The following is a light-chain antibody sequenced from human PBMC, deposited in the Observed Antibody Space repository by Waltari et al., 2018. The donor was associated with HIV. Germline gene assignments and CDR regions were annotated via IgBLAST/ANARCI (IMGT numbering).Light chain of an antibody. V-gene: IGKV1-17*01. CDR2: AAS. CDR1: QGIRND. CDR3: LQHNTYPLT. Sequence: DIQMTQSPSSLSASVGDRVTITCRASQGIRNDLGWYQQKPGKAPKRLIYAASSLKSVVPSMFSGRGSGTEFTLTISSVQPDDCASYYCLQHNTYPLTFGGGTKVEIK. J-gene: IGKJ4*01.